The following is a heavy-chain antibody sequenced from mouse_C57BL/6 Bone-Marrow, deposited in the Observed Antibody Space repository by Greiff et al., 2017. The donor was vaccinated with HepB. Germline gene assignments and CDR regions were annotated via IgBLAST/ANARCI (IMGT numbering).Heavy chain of an antibody. V-gene: IGHV1-54*01. D-gene: IGHD2-3*01. CDR2: INPGSGGT. J-gene: IGHJ2*01. CDR3: ARRWLLLHFDY. Sequence: VQLQQSGAELVRPGTSVKVSCKASGYAFTNYLIEWVKQRPGQGLEWIGVINPGSGGTNYNEKFKGKATLTADKSSSTAYMQLSSLTSEDSAVYFCARRWLLLHFDYWGQGTTLTDSS. CDR1: GYAFTNYL.